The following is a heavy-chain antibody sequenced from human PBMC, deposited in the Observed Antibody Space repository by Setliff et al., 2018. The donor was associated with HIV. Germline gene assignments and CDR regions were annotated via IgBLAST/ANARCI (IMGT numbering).Heavy chain of an antibody. CDR1: GYTFTTYG. CDR3: ARCQLDRHLRSDVPFDI. D-gene: IGHD1-1*01. J-gene: IGHJ3*02. Sequence: PSVKVSCKASGYTFTTYGFNWVRQAPGQGLEWMGWISASSDNTNYAQKFQGRVTLTTDTSTNTVYMELKSLRSDDTAVYFCARCQLDRHLRSDVPFDIWGQGTMVTVSS. V-gene: IGHV1-18*01. CDR2: ISASSDNT.